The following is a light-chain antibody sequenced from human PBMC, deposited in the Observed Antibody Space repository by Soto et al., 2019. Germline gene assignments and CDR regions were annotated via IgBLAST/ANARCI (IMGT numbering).Light chain of an antibody. CDR2: AAS. J-gene: IGKJ2*02. CDR1: QSINRF. Sequence: DIQMTQSPSSLSASVGDRVSITCRASQSINRFVNWYQQKPGKAPNLLIYAASSLQSRVPSRFSGSGSGTDFTLTISSLQTEDFATYYCQQSYNNPRTFGQGTKLKIK. CDR3: QQSYNNPRT. V-gene: IGKV1-39*01.